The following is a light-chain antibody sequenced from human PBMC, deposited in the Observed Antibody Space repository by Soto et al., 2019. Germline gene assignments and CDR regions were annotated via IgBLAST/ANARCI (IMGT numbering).Light chain of an antibody. V-gene: IGLV1-40*01. CDR2: GNS. CDR1: SSNIGAGYY. Sequence: QSVLTQPPSVSGAPGQRVTISCTGSSSNIGAGYYVHWYQQLPGTAPKLLIYGNSNRPSGVPDRFSGSKSGTSASLAITGLQAEDESDYYCQSYDSSLGGNVVFGGGTKLTVL. CDR3: QSYDSSLGGNVV. J-gene: IGLJ2*01.